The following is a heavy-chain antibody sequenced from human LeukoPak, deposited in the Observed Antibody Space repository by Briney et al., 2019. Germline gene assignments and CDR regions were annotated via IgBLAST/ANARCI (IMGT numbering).Heavy chain of an antibody. J-gene: IGHJ4*02. Sequence: GGSLGLFFGAPGFNLWRYAMSWVPQAPGKGLEVVSAITGSGGNTYYADSVKGRFTISRDNSKNTLYLQMNSLGVEDTAVYYCARRVVLTRYYYFDYWGQGTLVIVSS. CDR3: ARRVVLTRYYYFDY. D-gene: IGHD3-9*01. V-gene: IGHV3-23*01. CDR2: ITGSGGNT. CDR1: GFNLWRYA.